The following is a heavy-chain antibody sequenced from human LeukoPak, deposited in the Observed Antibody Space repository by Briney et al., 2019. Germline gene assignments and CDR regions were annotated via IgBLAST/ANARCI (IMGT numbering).Heavy chain of an antibody. D-gene: IGHD3-22*01. CDR3: ARDLTYYDSSGYPISGI. CDR1: GFTFSSYS. V-gene: IGHV3-21*01. CDR2: TSSSSSYI. Sequence: RGSLRLSCAASGFTFSSYSMNWVRQAPGKGLEWVSSTSSSSSYIYYADSVKGRFTISRDNAKSSLYLQMNSLRAEDTAVYYCARDLTYYDSSGYPISGIWGQGTMVTISS. J-gene: IGHJ3*02.